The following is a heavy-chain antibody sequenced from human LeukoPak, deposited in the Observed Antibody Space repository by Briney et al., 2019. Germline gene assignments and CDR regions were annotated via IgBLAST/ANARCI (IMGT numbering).Heavy chain of an antibody. J-gene: IGHJ6*03. V-gene: IGHV3-66*02. D-gene: IGHD3-9*01. CDR2: IYSGGST. Sequence: GGSLRLSCAASGFTVCSNYMSWVRQAPGKGLEWVSVIYSGGSTYYADSVKGRFTISRGNSKNTLYLQMNSLRAEDTAVYHCASGPKYYDILTGYYRTYYYYMDVWGKGTTVTVSS. CDR1: GFTVCSNY. CDR3: ASGPKYYDILTGYYRTYYYYMDV.